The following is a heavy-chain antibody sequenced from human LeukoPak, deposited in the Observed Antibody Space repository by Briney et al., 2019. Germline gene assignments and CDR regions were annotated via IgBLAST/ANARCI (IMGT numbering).Heavy chain of an antibody. CDR1: GGSISSYY. J-gene: IGHJ5*02. CDR2: IYYSGST. D-gene: IGHD6-13*01. V-gene: IGHV4-59*01. Sequence: SETLSLTCTVSGGSISSYYWSWIRQPPGKGLGWIGYIYYSGSTNYNPSLKSRVTISVDTSKNQFSLKLSSVTAADTAVYYCARDQTDIAAAGKNWFDPWGQGTLVTVSS. CDR3: ARDQTDIAAAGKNWFDP.